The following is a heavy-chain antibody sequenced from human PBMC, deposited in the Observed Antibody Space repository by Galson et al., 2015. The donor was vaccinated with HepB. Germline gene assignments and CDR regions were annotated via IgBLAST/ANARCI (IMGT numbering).Heavy chain of an antibody. CDR2: IYYSGST. V-gene: IGHV4-30-4*01. J-gene: IGHJ5*02. D-gene: IGHD3-10*01. CDR3: AREAFIGYYGSGSYYQTARSNWFDP. Sequence: LSLTCTVSGGSISSGDYYWSWIRQPPGKGLEWIGYIYYSGSTYYNPSLKSRVTISVDTSKNQFSLKLSSVTAADTAVYYCAREAFIGYYGSGSYYQTARSNWFDPWGQGTLVTVSS. CDR1: GGSISSGDYY.